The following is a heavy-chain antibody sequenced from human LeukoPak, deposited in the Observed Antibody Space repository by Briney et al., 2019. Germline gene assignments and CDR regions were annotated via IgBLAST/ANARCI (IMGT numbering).Heavy chain of an antibody. Sequence: GGSLRLSCTASGVTLSNYAMHWVRRPPGRGLEWVAVISFDGTNKYYGDSVEGRFSVSRDNSKNTLYLQMISLRPDDTAMYYCATDYGDYEPIDYWGQGTLVTVSS. D-gene: IGHD4-17*01. CDR3: ATDYGDYEPIDY. CDR1: GVTLSNYA. J-gene: IGHJ4*02. V-gene: IGHV3-30*04. CDR2: ISFDGTNK.